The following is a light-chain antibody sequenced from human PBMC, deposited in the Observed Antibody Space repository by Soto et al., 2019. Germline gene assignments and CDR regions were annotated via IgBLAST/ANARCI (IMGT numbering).Light chain of an antibody. CDR3: QQYGASPFT. Sequence: VVLTQSPATLSLSPGDRATLSCRASRHVYINALGWYQQKPGRTPTLLIYGASTRATDIPDRFSATGSGTDFSLTISGVEPEDSAVYYCQQYGASPFTFGPG. CDR2: GAS. V-gene: IGKV3-20*01. CDR1: RHVYINA. J-gene: IGKJ3*01.